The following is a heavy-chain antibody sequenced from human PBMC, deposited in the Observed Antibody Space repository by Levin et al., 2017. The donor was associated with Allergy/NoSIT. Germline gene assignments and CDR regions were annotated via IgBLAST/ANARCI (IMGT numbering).Heavy chain of an antibody. CDR2: FDPEDGET. CDR3: ATEGRYQVLLAPGYAFDI. CDR1: GYTLSELS. Sequence: ASVKVSCKVSGYTLSELSIHWVRQAPGKGLEWMGGFDPEDGETIYAQKLQGRVTMTEDTSTDTVYMYLSSLRSEDTAVYYCATEGRYQVLLAPGYAFDIWGQGTMVTVSS. V-gene: IGHV1-24*01. D-gene: IGHD2-2*01. J-gene: IGHJ3*02.